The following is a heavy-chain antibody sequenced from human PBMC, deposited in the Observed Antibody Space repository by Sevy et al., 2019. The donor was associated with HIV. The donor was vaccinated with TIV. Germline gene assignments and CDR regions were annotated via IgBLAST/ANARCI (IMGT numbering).Heavy chain of an antibody. CDR3: ARALSGGSWYSGF. CDR1: GFTFSTHT. CDR2: IYPDGSRQ. D-gene: IGHD6-13*01. J-gene: IGHJ4*02. Sequence: GGSLRLSCLDSGFTFSTHTMQWVRQAPGKGLEWVALIYPDGSRQIYTDSLKGRFTISRDNSKNTLFLQMNDLRTEDTAAYFCARALSGGSWYSGFWGQGTQVTVSS. V-gene: IGHV3-30*07.